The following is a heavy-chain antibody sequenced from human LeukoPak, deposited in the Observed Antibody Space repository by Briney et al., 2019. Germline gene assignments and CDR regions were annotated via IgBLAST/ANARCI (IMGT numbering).Heavy chain of an antibody. CDR2: IYHSGST. D-gene: IGHD7-27*01. V-gene: IGHV4-30-2*01. J-gene: IGHJ4*02. CDR1: GGSISSGGYS. CDR3: ARGRLTGIRLFDY. Sequence: PSQTLSLTCAVSGGSISSGGYSWSWIRQPPGKGLEWIGYIYHSGSTYYNPSLKSRVTISVDRSKNQFSLKLSSVTAADTAVYYCARGRLTGIRLFDYWGQGTLVTVSS.